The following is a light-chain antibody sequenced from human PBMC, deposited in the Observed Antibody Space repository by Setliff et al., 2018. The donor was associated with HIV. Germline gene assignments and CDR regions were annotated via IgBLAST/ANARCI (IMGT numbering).Light chain of an antibody. V-gene: IGLV2-11*01. CDR2: NVI. J-gene: IGLJ1*01. CDR1: NSDVGGYNY. Sequence: QSVLAQPRSVSRSPGQSVTISCTGSNSDVGGYNYVSWYQQHSGKAPKLIIYNVIKRPSGVPDRFSGSKSGNTASLTISGLQAEDEADYYCCSYTSTSTSVFGTGTKVTVL. CDR3: CSYTSTSTSV.